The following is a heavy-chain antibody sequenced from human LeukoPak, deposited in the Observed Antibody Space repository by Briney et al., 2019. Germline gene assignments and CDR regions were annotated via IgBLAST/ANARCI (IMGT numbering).Heavy chain of an antibody. CDR2: IYHSGST. CDR1: GYSISSGYY. Sequence: SETLSLTCAVSGYSISSGYYWGWIRQPPGRGLKWIGSIYHSGSTYYNPSLKSRVTISVDTSKNQFSLKLSSVTAADTAVYYCARPSGQYYYGSGTEFHYWGQGTLVTVSS. J-gene: IGHJ4*02. CDR3: ARPSGQYYYGSGTEFHY. D-gene: IGHD3-10*01. V-gene: IGHV4-38-2*01.